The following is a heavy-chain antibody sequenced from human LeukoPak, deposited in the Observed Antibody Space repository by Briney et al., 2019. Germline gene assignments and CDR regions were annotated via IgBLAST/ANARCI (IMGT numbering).Heavy chain of an antibody. J-gene: IGHJ4*02. V-gene: IGHV1-24*01. D-gene: IGHD3-22*01. Sequence: ASVKVSCKVSGYTLTELSMHWVRQAPGKGLEWMGGFDPEDGETIYAQKFQGRVTMTEGTSTDTAYMELSSLRSEDTAVYYCATYVDDSSGYFCYWGQGTLVTVSS. CDR1: GYTLTELS. CDR3: ATYVDDSSGYFCY. CDR2: FDPEDGET.